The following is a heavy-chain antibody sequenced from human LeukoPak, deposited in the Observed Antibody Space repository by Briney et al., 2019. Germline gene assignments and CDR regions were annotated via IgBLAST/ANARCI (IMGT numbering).Heavy chain of an antibody. J-gene: IGHJ4*02. D-gene: IGHD6-13*01. Sequence: GASVKVSCKASGYTFTGYYMHWVRQAPGQGLEWMGWMNPNSGNTGYAQKFQGRVTMTRNTSISTAYMELSSLRSEDTAVYYCASTQYSSSWYRFDYWGQGTLVTVSS. CDR1: GYTFTGYY. CDR3: ASTQYSSSWYRFDY. CDR2: MNPNSGNT. V-gene: IGHV1-8*02.